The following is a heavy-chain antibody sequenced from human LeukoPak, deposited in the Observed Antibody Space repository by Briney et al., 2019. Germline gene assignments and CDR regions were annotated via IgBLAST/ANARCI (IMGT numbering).Heavy chain of an antibody. J-gene: IGHJ4*02. V-gene: IGHV4-4*02. CDR3: AARRGYSYGPLGGAYFDY. Sequence: SETLSLTCVVSGGSISSSNWWSWVRQPPGKGLEWIGEIYHSGSTNYNPSLKSRVTISVDTSKNQFSLKLSSVTAADTAVYYRAARRGYSYGPLGGAYFDYWGQGTLVTVSS. CDR1: GGSISSSNW. D-gene: IGHD5-18*01. CDR2: IYHSGST.